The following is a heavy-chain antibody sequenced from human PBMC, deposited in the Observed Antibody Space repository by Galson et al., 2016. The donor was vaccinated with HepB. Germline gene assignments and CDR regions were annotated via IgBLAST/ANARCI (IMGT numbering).Heavy chain of an antibody. J-gene: IGHJ4*02. Sequence: PALVKPTQTLTLSCTFSGFSLNSSGLGVGWIRQPPGKALEWLALIYWDDGKRYSPSLKRRLSITKDTSKNLVVLTMTDMDPVDTATYYCARVLDYNSVWGSFDYWGQATLVTVSS. CDR1: GFSLNSSGLG. V-gene: IGHV2-5*02. CDR2: IYWDDGK. CDR3: ARVLDYNSVWGSFDY. D-gene: IGHD3-16*01.